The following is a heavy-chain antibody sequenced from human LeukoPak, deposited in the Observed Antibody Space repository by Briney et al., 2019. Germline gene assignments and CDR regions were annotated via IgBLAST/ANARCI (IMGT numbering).Heavy chain of an antibody. Sequence: QPGGSLRLSCAASGFTFSSYAMSWVRQAPGKGLEWVAKIQQDGSEKYYVDSVKGRFTISRDNAKNSLYLQMNSLRAEDTAVYYCARSNAFDIWGQGTMVTVSS. V-gene: IGHV3-7*01. CDR3: ARSNAFDI. J-gene: IGHJ3*02. CDR1: GFTFSSYA. CDR2: IQQDGSEK.